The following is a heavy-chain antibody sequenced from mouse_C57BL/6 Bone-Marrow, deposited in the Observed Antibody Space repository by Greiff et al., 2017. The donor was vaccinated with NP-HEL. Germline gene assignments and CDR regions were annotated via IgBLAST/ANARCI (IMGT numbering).Heavy chain of an antibody. D-gene: IGHD1-1*01. CDR1: GYTFTSYW. Sequence: VQLQQPGAELVKPGASVKVSCKASGYTFTSYWMHWVKQRPGQGLEWIGRIHPSASDTNYNQKFKGKATLTVDKSSSTAYMQLSSLTSEDSAVYYCANYYGSSPFDDWGQGTTLTVSS. CDR2: IHPSASDT. CDR3: ANYYGSSPFDD. V-gene: IGHV1-74*01. J-gene: IGHJ2*01.